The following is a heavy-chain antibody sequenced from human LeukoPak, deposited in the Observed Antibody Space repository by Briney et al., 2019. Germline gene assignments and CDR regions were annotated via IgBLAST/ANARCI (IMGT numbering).Heavy chain of an antibody. Sequence: ASVKVSCKASGYTFTGYYIHWVRQAPGQGLEWMGWINPNSGGTNYAQKFQGRVTMTRDTSISTAYMELSRLRSDDTAVYYCARTITSSSPLDYWGQGTLVTVSS. CDR3: ARTITSSSPLDY. D-gene: IGHD6-13*01. V-gene: IGHV1-2*02. CDR1: GYTFTGYY. J-gene: IGHJ4*02. CDR2: INPNSGGT.